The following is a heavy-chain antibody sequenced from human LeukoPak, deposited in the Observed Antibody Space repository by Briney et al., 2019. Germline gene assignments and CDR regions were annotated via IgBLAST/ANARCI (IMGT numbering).Heavy chain of an antibody. CDR3: ARDPGQWLPKIPFDI. V-gene: IGHV6-1*01. CDR1: GDSVSSNSAA. D-gene: IGHD6-19*01. Sequence: SQTLSLTCAISGDSVSSNSAAWNWIRQSPSRGLEWLGRTYYRSKWYNDYAVSVKSRITINPDTSRNQFSLHLNSVTPEDTAVYYCARDPGQWLPKIPFDIWGQGTMVTVSS. J-gene: IGHJ3*02. CDR2: TYYRSKWYN.